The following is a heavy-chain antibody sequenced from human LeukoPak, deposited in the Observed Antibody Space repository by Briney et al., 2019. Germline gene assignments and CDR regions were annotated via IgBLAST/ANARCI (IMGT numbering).Heavy chain of an antibody. Sequence: PSETLSLTCTVSGGSISSSSYYWGWIRQHPGKGLEWIGYIYYSGSTYYNPSLKSRVTISVDTSKNQFSLKLSSVTAADTAVYYCARVLLTGDRKAFDIWGQGTMVTVSS. CDR1: GGSISSSSYY. V-gene: IGHV4-31*03. J-gene: IGHJ3*02. CDR3: ARVLLTGDRKAFDI. CDR2: IYYSGST. D-gene: IGHD7-27*01.